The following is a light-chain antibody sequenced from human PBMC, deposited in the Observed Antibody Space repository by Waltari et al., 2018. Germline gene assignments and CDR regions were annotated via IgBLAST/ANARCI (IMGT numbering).Light chain of an antibody. V-gene: IGLV2-14*01. Sequence: QSALTQPASVSGSPGQPITISCSGTTSELGGYNFVSWYQQPPGKAPKLIIYDVTSRPSGVSNRFSGSKSGNTASLTISGLQAEDEADYYCCSFTSSSTWVFGGGTKLTVL. CDR1: TSELGGYNF. CDR3: CSFTSSSTWV. CDR2: DVT. J-gene: IGLJ3*02.